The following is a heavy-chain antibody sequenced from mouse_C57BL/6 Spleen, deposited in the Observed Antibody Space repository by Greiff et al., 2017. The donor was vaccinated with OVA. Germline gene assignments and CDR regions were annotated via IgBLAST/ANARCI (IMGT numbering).Heavy chain of an antibody. CDR1: GFNIKDYY. CDR3: TTSGNYVRSWYYAMDY. J-gene: IGHJ4*01. CDR2: IDPEDGDT. Sequence: EVQLQESGAELVRPGASVKLSCTASGFNIKDYYMHWVKQRPEQGLEWIGRIDPEDGDTEYAPKFQGKATMTADTSSNTAYLQLSSLTSEDTAVYYCTTSGNYVRSWYYAMDYWGQGTSVTVSS. D-gene: IGHD2-1*01. V-gene: IGHV14-1*01.